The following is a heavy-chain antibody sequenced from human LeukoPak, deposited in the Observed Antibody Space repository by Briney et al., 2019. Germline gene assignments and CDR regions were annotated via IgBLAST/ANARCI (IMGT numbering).Heavy chain of an antibody. CDR2: IIPIFGTA. CDR3: ARAPHPFSIQGAEYFQH. Sequence: ASVKVSCKASGGTFSSYAISWVRQVPGQGLEWMGGIIPIFGTANYAQKFQGRVTITADESTSTAYMELSSLRSEDTAVYYCARAPHPFSIQGAEYFQHWGQGTLVTVSS. J-gene: IGHJ1*01. CDR1: GGTFSSYA. D-gene: IGHD3-3*02. V-gene: IGHV1-69*13.